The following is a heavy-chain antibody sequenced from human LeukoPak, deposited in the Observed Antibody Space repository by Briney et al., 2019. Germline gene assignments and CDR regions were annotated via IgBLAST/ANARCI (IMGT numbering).Heavy chain of an antibody. J-gene: IGHJ4*02. Sequence: GGSLRLSCAASGFIFSSYAMSWVRQAPGKGLEWVSAISGSGGSTYYADSVKGRFTISRDNSKNTLYLQMNSLRAEDTAVYYCAKEDYYYDSSGYHTAPDYWGQGTLVTVSS. D-gene: IGHD3-22*01. CDR2: ISGSGGST. CDR1: GFIFSSYA. CDR3: AKEDYYYDSSGYHTAPDY. V-gene: IGHV3-23*01.